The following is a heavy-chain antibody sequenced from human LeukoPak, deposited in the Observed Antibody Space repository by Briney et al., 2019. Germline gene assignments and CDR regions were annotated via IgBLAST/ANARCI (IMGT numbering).Heavy chain of an antibody. J-gene: IGHJ4*02. CDR2: INHSGST. CDR1: GGSFSGYY. D-gene: IGHD2-21*02. V-gene: IGHV4-34*01. CDR3: ARGGYCGGDCYFYY. Sequence: SETLSLTCAVYGGSFSGYYWSWIRQPPGKGLEWIGEINHSGSTNYNPSLKSRVTISVDTSKNQFSLKLTSVTAADTAVYYCARGGYCGGDCYFYYWGQGTLVTVSS.